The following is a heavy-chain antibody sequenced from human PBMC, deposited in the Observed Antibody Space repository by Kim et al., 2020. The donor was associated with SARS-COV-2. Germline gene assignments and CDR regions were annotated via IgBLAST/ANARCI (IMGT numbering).Heavy chain of an antibody. CDR3: ARGRDSSGYYYYFDY. J-gene: IGHJ4*02. V-gene: IGHV4-39*01. Sequence: PSLKSRVTISVDTSKNQFSLKLSSVTAADTAVYYCARGRDSSGYYYYFDYWGQGTLVTVSS. D-gene: IGHD3-22*01.